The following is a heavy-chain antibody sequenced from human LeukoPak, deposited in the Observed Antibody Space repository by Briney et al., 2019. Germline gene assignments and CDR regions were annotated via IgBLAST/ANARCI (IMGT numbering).Heavy chain of an antibody. J-gene: IGHJ3*02. V-gene: IGHV3-74*01. CDR3: ARGGPTVTTTGSGGLDI. CDR2: IKSDGSST. D-gene: IGHD4-17*01. Sequence: GGSLRLACAASGFTFRSYWMHWVRLPPGKGLVWVSRIKSDGSSTSYADFVKGRFTISRDNAKNTLYLQMNSLRAEDTAVYYCARGGPTVTTTGSGGLDIWGQGTMVTVSS. CDR1: GFTFRSYW.